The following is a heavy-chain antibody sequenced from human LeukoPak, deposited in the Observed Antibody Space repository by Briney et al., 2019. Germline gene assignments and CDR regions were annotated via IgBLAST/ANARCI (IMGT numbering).Heavy chain of an antibody. CDR2: IRSNSDGGTI. CDR1: GFTFSNAW. CDR3: ATDFYDST. Sequence: GGSLRLSCATSGFTFSNAWMNWVRQAPGKGLEWVGRIRSNSDGGTIDYAAPVKGRFTLSRDDSKTTLYLQMNSLQTEDTAVYYCATDFYDSTWGQGALVTVSS. V-gene: IGHV3-15*07. D-gene: IGHD3-22*01. J-gene: IGHJ5*02.